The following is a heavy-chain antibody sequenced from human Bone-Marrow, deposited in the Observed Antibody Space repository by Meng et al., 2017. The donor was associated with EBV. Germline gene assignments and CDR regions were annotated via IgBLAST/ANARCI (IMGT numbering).Heavy chain of an antibody. J-gene: IGHJ2*01. CDR2: INHSGST. CDR3: ARSAKGYFGL. Sequence: GQLRQWCAGLWTSSESLSLTCAFYGGFFSVYYWSWIRKPPGKGLEWIGEINHSGSTNYSPSLKSRVTISVDTSKNQFSLKLSSVTAADTAVYYCARSAKGYFGLWGRGTLVTASS. V-gene: IGHV4-34*01. CDR1: GGFFSVYY.